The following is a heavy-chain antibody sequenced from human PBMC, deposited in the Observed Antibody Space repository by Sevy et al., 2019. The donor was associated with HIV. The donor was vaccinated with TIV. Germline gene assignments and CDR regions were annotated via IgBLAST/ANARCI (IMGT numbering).Heavy chain of an antibody. J-gene: IGHJ2*01. CDR2: ISSRGSTI. CDR1: GFTYSDYY. CDR3: AREGSLRYIDL. V-gene: IGHV3-11*01. Sequence: GGSLRLSCAASGFTYSDYYMSWIRQAPGRGLEWISYISSRGSTICYADSVKGRFTISRDNAKNSLFLQMNSLRAEDTAVYYCAREGSLRYIDLWGRGTLVTVSS. D-gene: IGHD3-10*01.